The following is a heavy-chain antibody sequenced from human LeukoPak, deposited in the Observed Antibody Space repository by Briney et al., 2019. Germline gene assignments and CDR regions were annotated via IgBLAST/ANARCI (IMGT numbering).Heavy chain of an antibody. D-gene: IGHD3-10*01. CDR1: GFTFSSYG. Sequence: GRSLRLSCAASGFTFSSYGMHWVRQAPGKGLEWVAVISYDGSNKYYADSVKGRFTISRDNSKNTLYLQMNSLRPEDTAVCYCAKIHATYYFGSGSYMDVWGQGTTVTVSS. J-gene: IGHJ6*03. V-gene: IGHV3-30*18. CDR3: AKIHATYYFGSGSYMDV. CDR2: ISYDGSNK.